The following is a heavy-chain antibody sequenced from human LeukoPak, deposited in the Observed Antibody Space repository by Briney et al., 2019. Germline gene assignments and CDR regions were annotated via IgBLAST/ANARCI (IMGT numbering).Heavy chain of an antibody. CDR2: ISWNSGSI. CDR1: GFTFDDYA. D-gene: IGHD5-18*01. CDR3: AKVGYSYGSYQYFQH. V-gene: IGHV3-9*01. J-gene: IGHJ1*01. Sequence: GRSLRLSCAASGFTFDDYAMHWVRQAPGKGLEWVSGISWNSGSIGYADSVKGRFTISRDNAKNSLYLQMNSLRAEDTALYYCAKVGYSYGSYQYFQHWGQGTLVTVSS.